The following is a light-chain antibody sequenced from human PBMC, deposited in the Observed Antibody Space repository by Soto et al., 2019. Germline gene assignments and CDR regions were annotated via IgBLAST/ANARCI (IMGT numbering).Light chain of an antibody. CDR3: SSYTISSTLV. Sequence: QSALTQPASVYGSPGQSITISCTGTSSDVGIYNYVSWYQHHPGKAPKLIIYDVTSRPSGVSNRFSGSKSGNTASLTISGLQAEDEADYYCSSYTISSTLVFGGGTKLTVL. V-gene: IGLV2-14*01. CDR2: DVT. CDR1: SSDVGIYNY. J-gene: IGLJ2*01.